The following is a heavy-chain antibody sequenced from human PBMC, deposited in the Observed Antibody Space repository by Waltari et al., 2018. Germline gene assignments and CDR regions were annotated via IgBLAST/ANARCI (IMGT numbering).Heavy chain of an antibody. V-gene: IGHV5-51*03. CDR1: GYSFTSYW. Sequence: EVQLVQSGAEVKKPGESLKISCKGSGYSFTSYWIGWVHQMPGKGLEWMGVIYPGDSDTRYSPSFQGQVTISADKSISTAYLQWSSLKASDTAMYYCARSSGMSLYYYYGMDVWGQGTTVTVSS. D-gene: IGHD3-22*01. CDR3: ARSSGMSLYYYYGMDV. CDR2: IYPGDSDT. J-gene: IGHJ6*02.